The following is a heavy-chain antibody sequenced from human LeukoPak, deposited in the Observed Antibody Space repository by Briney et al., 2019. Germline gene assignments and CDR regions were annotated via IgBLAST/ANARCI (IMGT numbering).Heavy chain of an antibody. V-gene: IGHV4-59*12. D-gene: IGHD6-13*01. CDR3: ARVSGYDAFDI. J-gene: IGHJ3*02. CDR1: GGSISSYY. CDR2: IYYSGST. Sequence: SSETLSLTCTVSGGSISSYYWSWIRQPPGKGLEWIGYIYYSGSTYYNPSLKSRVTISVDTSKNQFSLKLSSVTAADTAVYYCARVSGYDAFDIWGQGTMVTVSS.